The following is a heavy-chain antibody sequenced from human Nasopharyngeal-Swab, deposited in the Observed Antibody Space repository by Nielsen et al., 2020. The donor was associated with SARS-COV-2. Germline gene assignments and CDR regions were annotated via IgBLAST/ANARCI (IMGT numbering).Heavy chain of an antibody. CDR1: GFTFSDYW. Sequence: GGSLRLSCAASGFTFSDYWMHWVRRAPGKGLVWLSRINSDGSITGYADSVKGRFTISRDNAKNTLYLQMNSLRAEDTAVYYCARQRTGAVDYWGQGTLVTVSS. V-gene: IGHV3-74*01. D-gene: IGHD2-8*02. CDR2: INSDGSIT. CDR3: ARQRTGAVDY. J-gene: IGHJ4*02.